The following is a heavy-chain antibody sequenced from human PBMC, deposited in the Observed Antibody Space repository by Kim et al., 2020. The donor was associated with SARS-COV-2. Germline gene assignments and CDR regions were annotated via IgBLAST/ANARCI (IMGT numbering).Heavy chain of an antibody. D-gene: IGHD6-19*01. CDR1: GFTFSSYG. V-gene: IGHV3-30*18. CDR2: ISYDGSNK. Sequence: GGSLRLSCAASGFTFSSYGMHWVRQAPGKGLEWVAVISYDGSNKYYADSVKGRFTISRDNSKNTLYLQMNSLRAEDTAVYYCAKDLEDSSGWYQAEGGFDYWGQGTLVTVSS. CDR3: AKDLEDSSGWYQAEGGFDY. J-gene: IGHJ4*02.